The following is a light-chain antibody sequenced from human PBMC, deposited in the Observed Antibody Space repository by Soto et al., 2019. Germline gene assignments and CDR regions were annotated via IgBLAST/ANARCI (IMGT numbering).Light chain of an antibody. CDR1: QSVINY. J-gene: IGKJ4*01. CDR2: DTS. CDR3: QQRANWPLT. Sequence: EIVLTQSPATLSLSPGERATLSCRASQSVINYLAWYQQKPGQAPRLLIYDTSNRATGIPARFSGSGSGTDITLIISSLEPEDFAVYYCQQRANWPLTFGGGTKVEIK. V-gene: IGKV3-11*01.